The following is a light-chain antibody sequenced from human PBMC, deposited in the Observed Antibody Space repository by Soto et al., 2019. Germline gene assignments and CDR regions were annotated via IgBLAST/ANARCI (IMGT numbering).Light chain of an antibody. CDR3: QVWDSRTARV. Sequence: SYELTQPLSVSVALGQTVRITCGGNNMGSKNVHWYQQKPGQAPVLVIDRDSNRPSGIPERFSCSNSGNTATLTISKAQAEDEPDYYCQVWDSRTARVFGGGTKLTVL. CDR2: RDS. J-gene: IGLJ3*02. V-gene: IGLV3-9*01. CDR1: NMGSKN.